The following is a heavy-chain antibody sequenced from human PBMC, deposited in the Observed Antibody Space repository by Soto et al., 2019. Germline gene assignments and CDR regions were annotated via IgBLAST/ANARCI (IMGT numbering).Heavy chain of an antibody. Sequence: SGTLSLTCAVSGCSLSSAGFSWDWVPPAPGKDLEWIGYIYPSGNTYYNPSLKSRVTISVDRSKNQFSLKLSSVTAADTAVYYCARARDYGDFPNYFFDYWGQGTLVTVS. V-gene: IGHV4-30-2*01. CDR1: GCSLSSAGFS. J-gene: IGHJ4*02. CDR3: ARARDYGDFPNYFFDY. CDR2: IYPSGNT. D-gene: IGHD4-17*01.